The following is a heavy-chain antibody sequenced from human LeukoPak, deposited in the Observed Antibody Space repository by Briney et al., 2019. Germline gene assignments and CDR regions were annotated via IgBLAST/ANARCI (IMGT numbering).Heavy chain of an antibody. D-gene: IGHD3-22*01. CDR1: GYIFTSYW. CDR3: ARADRDYYDSSGLIDY. CDR2: IYPGDSDT. V-gene: IGHV5-51*01. J-gene: IGHJ4*02. Sequence: GESLKISCKGSGYIFTSYWIGWVRQMPGKGLEWMGIIYPGDSDTRYSPSFQGQVTISADKSISTAYLQWSSLKASDTAMYYCARADRDYYDSSGLIDYWGQGTLVTVSS.